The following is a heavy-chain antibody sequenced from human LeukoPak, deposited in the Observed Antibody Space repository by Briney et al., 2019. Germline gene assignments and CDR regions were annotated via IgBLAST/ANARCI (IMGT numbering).Heavy chain of an antibody. Sequence: PGGSLRLSCAASGFTFSSYAMHWVRQAPGKGLEYVSAISSSGGSTYYANSVKGRFTISRDNSKNTLYLQMGSLRAEDMAVYYCARERRLGELSATGAFDYWGQGTLVTVSS. CDR1: GFTFSSYA. V-gene: IGHV3-64*01. J-gene: IGHJ4*02. CDR2: ISSSGGST. CDR3: ARERRLGELSATGAFDY. D-gene: IGHD3-16*02.